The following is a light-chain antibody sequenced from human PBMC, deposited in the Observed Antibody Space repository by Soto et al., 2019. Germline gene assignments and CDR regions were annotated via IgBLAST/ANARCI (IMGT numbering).Light chain of an antibody. CDR3: QQGFNTPHT. CDR2: AAS. Sequence: DIQMTQSPSSLSASVGDRVTITCRASQSINNCLNWYQQRPGEAPKLLIYAASNLQSGVPSRFSGNGSGTHFTLTITSLQPEDFASYYCQQGFNTPHTFGPGTRVDIK. J-gene: IGKJ3*01. CDR1: QSINNC. V-gene: IGKV1-39*01.